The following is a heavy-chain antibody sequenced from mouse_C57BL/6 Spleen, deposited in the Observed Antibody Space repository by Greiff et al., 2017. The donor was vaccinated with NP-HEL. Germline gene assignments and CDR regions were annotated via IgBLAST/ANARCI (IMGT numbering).Heavy chain of an antibody. V-gene: IGHV1-55*01. Sequence: QVQLQQPGAELVKPGASVKMSCKASGYTFTSYWLTWVKPRPGQGLAWIGAIYPGSGSTNYNEKFKSKATLTVDKSSSTAYMQLSSLTSEDSAVYYCASRDNWDGAWFAYWGQGTLVTVSA. CDR3: ASRDNWDGAWFAY. J-gene: IGHJ3*01. CDR1: GYTFTSYW. D-gene: IGHD4-1*01. CDR2: IYPGSGST.